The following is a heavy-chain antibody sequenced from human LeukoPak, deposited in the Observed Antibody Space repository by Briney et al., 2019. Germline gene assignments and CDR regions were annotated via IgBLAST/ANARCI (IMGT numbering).Heavy chain of an antibody. CDR2: INPSGGST. CDR3: AKVIEGAVAFHY. Sequence: ASVKVSCKASGYTFTSYYMHWVRQAPGQGLERMGIINPSGGSTSYAQKFQGRVTMTRDMSTSTVYMELSGLTSDDTAVYYCAKVIEGAVAFHYWGQGTLVTVSS. CDR1: GYTFTSYY. V-gene: IGHV1-46*01. D-gene: IGHD6-19*01. J-gene: IGHJ4*02.